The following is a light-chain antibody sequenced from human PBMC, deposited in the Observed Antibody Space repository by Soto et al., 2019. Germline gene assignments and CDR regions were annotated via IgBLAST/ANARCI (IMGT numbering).Light chain of an antibody. J-gene: IGLJ2*01. CDR2: LSSDDSH. CDR3: HTCGDGPDLV. V-gene: IGLV4-69*01. Sequence: QLVLTQSPSASASLGASVKLTCSLGSGHITYAIAWQQQQPEKGPRYFMKLSSDDSHIKGDVIPDRFSGSSSATERDLTISSLQYADEDDYYCHTCGDGPDLVFGGGTKLTVL. CDR1: SGHITYA.